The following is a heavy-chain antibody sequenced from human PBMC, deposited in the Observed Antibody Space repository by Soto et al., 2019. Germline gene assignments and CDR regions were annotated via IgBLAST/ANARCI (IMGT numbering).Heavy chain of an antibody. V-gene: IGHV1-69*13. CDR3: ARNLYCSGGSCYPEDYYYGMDV. CDR2: IIPIFGTA. J-gene: IGHJ6*02. Sequence: GASVKVSCKASGGTFSSYAISWVRQAPGQGLEWMGGIIPIFGTANYAQKFQGRVTITADESTSTAYMELSSLRSEDTAVYYCARNLYCSGGSCYPEDYYYGMDVWGQGTTVTV. CDR1: GGTFSSYA. D-gene: IGHD2-15*01.